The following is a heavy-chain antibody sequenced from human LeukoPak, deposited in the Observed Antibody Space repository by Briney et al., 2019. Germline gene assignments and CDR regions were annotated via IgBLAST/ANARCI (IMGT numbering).Heavy chain of an antibody. J-gene: IGHJ2*01. CDR1: GFTFSSYA. CDR2: ISYDGSNK. V-gene: IGHV3-30-3*01. D-gene: IGHD2-15*01. CDR3: AREVVHDWYFDL. Sequence: PGRSLRLSCAASGFTFSSYAMHWVRQAPGKGLEWVAVISYDGSNKYYADSVKGRFTISRDNSKNTLYLQMNSLGAEDTAVYYCAREVVHDWYFDLWGRGTLVTVSS.